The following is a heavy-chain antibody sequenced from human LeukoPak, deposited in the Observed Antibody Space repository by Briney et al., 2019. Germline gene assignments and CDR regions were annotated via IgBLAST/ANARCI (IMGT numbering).Heavy chain of an antibody. CDR1: GFTFSSYA. Sequence: GGSLRLSCAASGFTFSSYAMHWVRQAPGKGLEWVAVLSYDGSNKYYADSVKGRFTISRDNSKNTLYLQMNSLRAEDTAVYYCARDLIAAAYWGQGTLITVSS. CDR3: ARDLIAAAY. CDR2: LSYDGSNK. V-gene: IGHV3-30*01. J-gene: IGHJ4*02. D-gene: IGHD6-13*01.